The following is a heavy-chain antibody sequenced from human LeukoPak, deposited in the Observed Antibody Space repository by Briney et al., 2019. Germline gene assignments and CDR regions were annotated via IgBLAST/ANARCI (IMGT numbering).Heavy chain of an antibody. CDR3: ARVIDYDISGYYLGY. Sequence: SETLSLTCAVYGGSFSGYYWSWIRQPPGKGLEWIGEINDSGSTSCSPSLKRRDSISVDTSKNQFSLKLSSVTAADTAVYYCARVIDYDISGYYLGYWGQGNRVTVSS. CDR2: INDSGST. D-gene: IGHD3-22*01. V-gene: IGHV4-34*01. J-gene: IGHJ4*02. CDR1: GGSFSGYY.